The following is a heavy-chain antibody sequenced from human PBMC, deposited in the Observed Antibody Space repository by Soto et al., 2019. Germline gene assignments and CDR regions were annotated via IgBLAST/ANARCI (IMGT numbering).Heavy chain of an antibody. D-gene: IGHD2-15*01. Sequence: ASVKVSCKASGYTFTNYGISWVRQAPGQGLEWMGIINPSGGSTSYAQKFQGRVTMTRDTSTSTVYMELSSLRSEDTAVYYCARDPIVVVVAAGYYFDYWGQGTLVTVSS. J-gene: IGHJ4*02. V-gene: IGHV1-46*03. CDR3: ARDPIVVVVAAGYYFDY. CDR1: GYTFTNYG. CDR2: INPSGGST.